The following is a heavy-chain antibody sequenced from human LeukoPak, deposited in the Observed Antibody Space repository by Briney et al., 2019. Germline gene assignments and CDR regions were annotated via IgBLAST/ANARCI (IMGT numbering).Heavy chain of an antibody. J-gene: IGHJ3*02. D-gene: IGHD3-22*01. Sequence: GGSLRLSCAASGFTLSSYSMNWVRQAPGKGLEWVSFISSSSSYIYYGDSVKGRFTISRDNVKNSLYLQMNSLRAEDTAVYYCARDRSGYYYESYAFDIWGQGTMVTVSS. CDR1: GFTLSSYS. CDR3: ARDRSGYYYESYAFDI. V-gene: IGHV3-21*01. CDR2: ISSSSSYI.